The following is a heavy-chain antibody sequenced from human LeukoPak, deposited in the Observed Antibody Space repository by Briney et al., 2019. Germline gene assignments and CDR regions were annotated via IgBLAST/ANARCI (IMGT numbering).Heavy chain of an antibody. V-gene: IGHV3-30*04. CDR1: GFTFSSYA. CDR3: ARSERFLDDFGY. D-gene: IGHD3-3*01. CDR2: ISYDGSNK. Sequence: GGSLRLSCAASGFTFSSYAMHWVRQAPGKGLEWVAVISYDGSNKYYADSVKGRFTISRDNSKNTLYLQMNSLRAEDTAVYYCARSERFLDDFGYWGQGTLVTVSS. J-gene: IGHJ4*02.